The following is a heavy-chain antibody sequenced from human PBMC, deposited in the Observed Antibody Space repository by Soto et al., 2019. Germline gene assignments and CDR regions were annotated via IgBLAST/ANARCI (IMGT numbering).Heavy chain of an antibody. J-gene: IGHJ4*02. CDR1: GFTFSSYG. Sequence: QVQLVESGGGVVQPGRSLRLSCAASGFTFSSYGMHWVRQAPGKGLEWVAVISYDGSNKYYADSVKGRFTISRDNSKNTLYLQMNSLRADGTAVHYCVKDRGYSSGWYHYFDYWGQGTLVTVSS. CDR2: ISYDGSNK. V-gene: IGHV3-30*18. CDR3: VKDRGYSSGWYHYFDY. D-gene: IGHD6-19*01.